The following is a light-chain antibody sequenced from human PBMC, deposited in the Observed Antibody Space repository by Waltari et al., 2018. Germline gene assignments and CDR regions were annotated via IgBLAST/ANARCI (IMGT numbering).Light chain of an antibody. V-gene: IGKV3-20*01. CDR1: QSVSSSY. CDR2: GAS. Sequence: EIVLTQSPGTLSLSPGERATLSCRASQSVSSSYLAWYQQKPGQAPRLLIYGASSRATGIPDRFSGSGSGTDFTLNISRLEPEDSAVYHCQQYNSSPYTFGQGTKLEIK. CDR3: QQYNSSPYT. J-gene: IGKJ2*01.